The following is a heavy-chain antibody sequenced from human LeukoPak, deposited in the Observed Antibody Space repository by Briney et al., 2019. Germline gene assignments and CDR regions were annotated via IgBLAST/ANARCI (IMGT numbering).Heavy chain of an antibody. Sequence: GGSLRLSCSASGFTFSNYALAWVRQAPGKGLEYVSVITNNGISTYYADSVKGRFTISRDNSKSTLYPQMSSMRAEDTAMYYCAMNWNCDYWGQGTLVTVSS. J-gene: IGHJ4*02. CDR2: ITNNGIST. D-gene: IGHD1-1*01. V-gene: IGHV3-64D*09. CDR1: GFTFSNYA. CDR3: AMNWNCDY.